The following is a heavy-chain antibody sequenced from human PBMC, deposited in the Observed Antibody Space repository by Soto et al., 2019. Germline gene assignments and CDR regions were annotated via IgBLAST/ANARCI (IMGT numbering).Heavy chain of an antibody. V-gene: IGHV3-23*01. CDR1: GFTFSSYA. D-gene: IGHD6-13*01. CDR3: AKDKKAAAGMGYYYYGMDV. Sequence: GGSLRLSCAASGFTFSSYAMSWVRQAPGKGLEWVSAISGSGGSTYYADSVKGRFTISRDNSKNTLYLQMNSLRAEDTAVYYCAKDKKAAAGMGYYYYGMDVWGQGTTVTVSS. J-gene: IGHJ6*02. CDR2: ISGSGGST.